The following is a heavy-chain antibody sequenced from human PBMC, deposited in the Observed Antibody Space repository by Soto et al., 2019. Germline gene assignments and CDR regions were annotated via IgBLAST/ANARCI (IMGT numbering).Heavy chain of an antibody. Sequence: QLQLQESGSGLVKPSQTLSLTCAVSGGSISSGGYSWSWIRQPPGKGLEWIGYIYHSGSTYYNPSLKSRVPISVDRSNNQSSLKLSSVTAADTAVYYCARGSSSWYVGNWFDPWGQGTLVTVSS. V-gene: IGHV4-30-2*01. D-gene: IGHD6-13*01. CDR1: GGSISSGGYS. CDR2: IYHSGST. J-gene: IGHJ5*02. CDR3: ARGSSSWYVGNWFDP.